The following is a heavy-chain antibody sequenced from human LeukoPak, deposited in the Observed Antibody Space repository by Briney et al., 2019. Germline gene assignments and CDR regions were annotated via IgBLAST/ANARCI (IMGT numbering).Heavy chain of an antibody. CDR1: GFIFSNYP. V-gene: IGHV3-30-3*01. D-gene: IGHD3-22*01. CDR2: ISADGNNE. CDR3: ARNDPESSED. J-gene: IGHJ4*02. Sequence: PGRSLRLSCAASGFIFSNYPMHWVRQAPGKGLEWVAVISADGNNEHYADSAKGRFTLSRDNAKSTAYLQMNSLRSEDTAVYYCARNDPESSEDWGQGTLVTVSS.